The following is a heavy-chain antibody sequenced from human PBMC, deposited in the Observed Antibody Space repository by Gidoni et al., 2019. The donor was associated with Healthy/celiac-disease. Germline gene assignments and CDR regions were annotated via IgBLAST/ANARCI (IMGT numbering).Heavy chain of an antibody. J-gene: IGHJ6*02. V-gene: IGHV4-39*01. D-gene: IGHD6-19*01. Sequence: QLQLQESGPGLVKPSETLSLTCTVSGGSISSSSYYWGWIRQPPGKGLEWIGSIYYSGSTYYNPSLKSRVTISVDTSKTQFSLKLSSVTAADTAVYYCASPGYSSGWYRHYYYGMDVWGQGTTVTVSS. CDR1: GGSISSSSYY. CDR2: IYYSGST. CDR3: ASPGYSSGWYRHYYYGMDV.